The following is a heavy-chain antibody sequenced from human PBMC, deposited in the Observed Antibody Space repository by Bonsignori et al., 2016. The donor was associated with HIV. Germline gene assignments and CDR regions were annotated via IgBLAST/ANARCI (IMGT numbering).Heavy chain of an antibody. Sequence: WVRQAPGQGLEWMGVINTSGGSTSYAQKFQGRLTMTRDTSTSTVYMELSSLRSEDTAVYHCARLTGGYPFDYWGQGTLVTVSS. J-gene: IGHJ4*02. V-gene: IGHV1-46*01. CDR2: INTSGGST. CDR3: ARLTGGYPFDY. D-gene: IGHD2-8*02.